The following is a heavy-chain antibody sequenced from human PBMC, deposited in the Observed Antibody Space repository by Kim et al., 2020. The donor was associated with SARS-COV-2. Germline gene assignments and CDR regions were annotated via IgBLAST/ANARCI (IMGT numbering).Heavy chain of an antibody. CDR3: ARLTRASHFED. V-gene: IGHV4-39*01. CDR2: ISYSGTA. Sequence: SETLSLTCIVSGGSISSNDYYWAWIRQPPGKGLEWIGHISYSGTAFYNPSLKSRVTMSVDTWRARYSLNLTSVTATDTAVYYCARLTRASHFEDWGRGTPITVSS. CDR1: GGSISSNDYY. D-gene: IGHD1-26*01. J-gene: IGHJ4*02.